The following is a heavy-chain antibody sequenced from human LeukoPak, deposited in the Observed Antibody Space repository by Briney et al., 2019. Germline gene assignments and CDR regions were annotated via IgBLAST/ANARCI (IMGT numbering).Heavy chain of an antibody. V-gene: IGHV1-46*01. Sequence: GASVKVSCKASGYTFTSYYTHWVRQAPGQGPEWMGIIYPSGGSTTYAQKFQGRVTMTRDMSTSTVYMELSSLRSEDTAVYYCAIGYCRGGSCDDEPGDAFDIWGQGTMVAVSS. CDR1: GYTFTSYY. J-gene: IGHJ3*02. CDR2: IYPSGGST. D-gene: IGHD2-15*01. CDR3: AIGYCRGGSCDDEPGDAFDI.